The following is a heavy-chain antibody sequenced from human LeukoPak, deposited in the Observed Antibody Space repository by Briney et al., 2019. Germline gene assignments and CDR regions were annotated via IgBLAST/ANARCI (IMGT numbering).Heavy chain of an antibody. V-gene: IGHV1-69*01. CDR1: GGTFSSYA. J-gene: IGHJ3*02. CDR2: IIPIFGTA. CDR3: ASAVPLAYCGGDCYRHAFDI. D-gene: IGHD2-21*02. Sequence: SVKVPCKASGGTFSSYAISWVRQAPGQGLEWMGGIIPIFGTANYAQKFQGRVTITADESTSTAYMELSSLRSEDTAVYYCASAVPLAYCGGDCYRHAFDIWGQGTMVTVSS.